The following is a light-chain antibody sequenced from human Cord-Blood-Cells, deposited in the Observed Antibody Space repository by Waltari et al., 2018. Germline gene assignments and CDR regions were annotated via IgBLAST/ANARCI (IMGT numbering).Light chain of an antibody. V-gene: IGKV3-20*01. CDR2: GAS. CDR1: QSVSSSY. Sequence: EIVLTQSPATLSLSQGERPTLPCRASQSVSSSYLAWYQQKPGQAPRLLIYGASSRATGIPDRFSGSGSGTDFTLTISRLEPEDFAVYYCQQYGSSPFTFGGGTKVEIK. J-gene: IGKJ4*01. CDR3: QQYGSSPFT.